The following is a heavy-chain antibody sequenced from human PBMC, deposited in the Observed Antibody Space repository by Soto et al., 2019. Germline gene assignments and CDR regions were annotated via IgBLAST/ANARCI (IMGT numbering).Heavy chain of an antibody. D-gene: IGHD3-22*01. Sequence: ASLKVSCKASGYTFTSYGISWVRQAPGQGLEWMGWISAYSGNTNYAQKLQGRVTMTTDTSTSTAYMELRSLRPDDTAVYYCARALNYYDSSGYWVNWFDPWGQGTLVTVSS. CDR2: ISAYSGNT. CDR3: ARALNYYDSSGYWVNWFDP. CDR1: GYTFTSYG. V-gene: IGHV1-18*01. J-gene: IGHJ5*02.